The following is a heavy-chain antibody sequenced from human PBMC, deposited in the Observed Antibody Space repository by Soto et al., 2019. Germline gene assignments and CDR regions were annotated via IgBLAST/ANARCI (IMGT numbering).Heavy chain of an antibody. D-gene: IGHD2-15*01. CDR3: AIVVVAAEAKGGDWFDP. CDR1: GFTVSSNY. CDR2: IYSGGST. Sequence: GGSLRLSCAASGFTVSSNYMSWVRQAPGKGLEWVSVIYSGGSTYYADSVKGRFTISRDNSKNTLYLQMNSLRAEDTAVYYCAIVVVAAEAKGGDWFDPWGQGTLVTVSS. V-gene: IGHV3-66*01. J-gene: IGHJ5*02.